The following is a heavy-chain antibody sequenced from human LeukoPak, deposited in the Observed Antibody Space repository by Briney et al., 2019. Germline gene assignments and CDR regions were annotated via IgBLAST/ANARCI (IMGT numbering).Heavy chain of an antibody. V-gene: IGHV4-59*08. J-gene: IGHJ4*02. CDR1: GASISSYY. Sequence: SETLSLTCSVSGASISSYYWSWVRQPPGKGLEWIGYIYYSGTTNYNPSLKSRVTISVDTSKTQFSLKLSSVTAADTAVYYCARQNYYDSSGYYYFDYWGQGTLVTVSS. D-gene: IGHD3-22*01. CDR3: ARQNYYDSSGYYYFDY. CDR2: IYYSGTT.